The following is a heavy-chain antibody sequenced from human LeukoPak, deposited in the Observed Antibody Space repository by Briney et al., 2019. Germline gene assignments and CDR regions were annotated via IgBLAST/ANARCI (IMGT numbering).Heavy chain of an antibody. CDR2: IYSGGTT. CDR1: GFAFSAYA. V-gene: IGHV3-23*03. Sequence: PGGSLRLSCAVSGFAFSAYAMGWVRQAPGEGLEWVSVIYSGGTTYYADSVKGRFTISRDNSKNTLYLQMNSLRAEDTAVYFCAKLDYYDTHWGQGTLVTVSS. D-gene: IGHD3-22*01. CDR3: AKLDYYDTH. J-gene: IGHJ4*02.